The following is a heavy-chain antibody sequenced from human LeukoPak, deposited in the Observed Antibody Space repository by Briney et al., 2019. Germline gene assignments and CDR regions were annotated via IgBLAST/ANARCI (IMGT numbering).Heavy chain of an antibody. CDR1: GFTFDDYA. V-gene: IGHV3-9*01. CDR2: ISWNSGSI. D-gene: IGHD1-26*01. CDR3: AKDGSGSYLHSSYWYFDL. J-gene: IGHJ2*01. Sequence: PGGSLRLSCAASGFTFDDYAMPWVRQAPGKGLEWVSGISWNSGSIGYADSVKGRFTISRDNAKNSLYLQMNSLRAEDTAVYYCAKDGSGSYLHSSYWYFDLWGRGTLVTVSS.